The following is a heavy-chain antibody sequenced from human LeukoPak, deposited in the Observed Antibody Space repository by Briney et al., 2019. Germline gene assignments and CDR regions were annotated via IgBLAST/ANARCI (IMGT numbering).Heavy chain of an antibody. V-gene: IGHV1-8*03. CDR2: MNPNSGNT. CDR3: ARTSKEGLTDY. D-gene: IGHD3/OR15-3a*01. CDR1: GYTFTSYG. J-gene: IGHJ4*02. Sequence: ASVKVSCKASGYTFTSYGISWVRQATGQGLEWMGWMNPNSGNTGYAQKFQGRVTITRNTSISTAYMELSSLRSEDTVVYYCARTSKEGLTDYWGQGTLVTVSS.